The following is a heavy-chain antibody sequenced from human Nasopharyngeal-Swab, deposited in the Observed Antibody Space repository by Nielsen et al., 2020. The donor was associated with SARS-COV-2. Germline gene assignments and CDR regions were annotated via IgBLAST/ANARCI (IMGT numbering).Heavy chain of an antibody. D-gene: IGHD6-6*01. CDR1: GGSFSGYY. CDR3: ASIAARSGFGMDV. CDR2: INHSGST. Sequence: GSLRLSCAVYGGSFSGYYWSWIRQPPGKGLEWIGEINHSGSTNYNPSLKGRVTISVDTSKNQFSLKLSSVTAADTAVYYCASIAARSGFGMDVWGQGTTVTVSS. V-gene: IGHV4-34*01. J-gene: IGHJ6*02.